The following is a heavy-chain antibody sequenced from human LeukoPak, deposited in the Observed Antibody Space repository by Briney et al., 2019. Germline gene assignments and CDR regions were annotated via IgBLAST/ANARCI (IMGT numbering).Heavy chain of an antibody. V-gene: IGHV3-53*01. CDR2: IYSGGST. CDR1: GFTVSSNY. D-gene: IGHD3-3*01. Sequence: GRSLRLSCAASGFTVSSNYMSWVRQAPGRGLEWVSVIYSGGSTYYADSVKGRFTISRDNSKNTLYLQMNSLRAEDTAVYYCAKGLKGPIFGVVIIPYYCYGMDVWGQGTTVTVSS. CDR3: AKGLKGPIFGVVIIPYYCYGMDV. J-gene: IGHJ6*02.